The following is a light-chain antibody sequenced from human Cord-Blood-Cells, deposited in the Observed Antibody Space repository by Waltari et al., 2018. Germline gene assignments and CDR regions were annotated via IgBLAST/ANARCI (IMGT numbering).Light chain of an antibody. J-gene: IGKJ2*01. V-gene: IGKV3-11*01. CDR2: DAS. CDR3: QQRSNWYT. Sequence: EIVLTQSPATLSLSPGARATLPCRASQSVSSYLAWYQQKPGQAPRLLIYDASNRATGITARFSGSGSGTDFTLTISSLEAEDFAVYYCQQRSNWYTFGQGTKLEIK. CDR1: QSVSSY.